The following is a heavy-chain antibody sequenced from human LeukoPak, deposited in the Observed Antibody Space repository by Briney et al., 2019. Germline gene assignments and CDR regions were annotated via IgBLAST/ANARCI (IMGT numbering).Heavy chain of an antibody. Sequence: KFQGRVTITRDTSASTAYMELSSLRSEDTAVYYCARGPYGDYLFDYWGQGTLVTVSS. V-gene: IGHV1-3*01. D-gene: IGHD4-17*01. CDR3: ARGPYGDYLFDY. J-gene: IGHJ4*02.